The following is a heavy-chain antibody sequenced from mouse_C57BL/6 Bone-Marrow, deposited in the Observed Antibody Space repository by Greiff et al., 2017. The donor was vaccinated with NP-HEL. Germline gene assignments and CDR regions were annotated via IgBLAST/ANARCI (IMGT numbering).Heavy chain of an antibody. CDR2: ISSGGGYT. CDR1: GFTFSSYG. Sequence: EVQGVESGGDLVKPGGSLKLSCAASGFTFSSYGMSWVRQTPDKRLEWVATISSGGGYTYYPDSFKGRSTFTRANAKNTPYLQMSSLKSEDTAMYDCARHYCSISVDYWGQGTTLTVSS. J-gene: IGHJ2*01. D-gene: IGHD1-1*01. V-gene: IGHV5-6*01. CDR3: ARHYCSISVDY.